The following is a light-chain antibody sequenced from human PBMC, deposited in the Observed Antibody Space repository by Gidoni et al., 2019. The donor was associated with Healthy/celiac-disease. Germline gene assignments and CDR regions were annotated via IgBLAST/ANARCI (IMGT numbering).Light chain of an antibody. Sequence: DIQMTHSPSSLSASVGDRVTITCRASQSISSYLNWYQQKPGKAPKLLLYAASSLQSGVPSRFSGSGSGTDFTLTISSLQPEDFATYYCQQSYSTPRTFGGGTKVEIK. V-gene: IGKV1-39*01. J-gene: IGKJ4*01. CDR1: QSISSY. CDR2: AAS. CDR3: QQSYSTPRT.